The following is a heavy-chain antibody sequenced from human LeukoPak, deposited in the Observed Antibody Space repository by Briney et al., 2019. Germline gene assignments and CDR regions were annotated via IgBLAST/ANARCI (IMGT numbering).Heavy chain of an antibody. CDR1: GGSISSYY. Sequence: ADTLSLTCSVSGGSISSYYSSWIRQPAGEGLEWIGRIYTSESNNYNSPLKSRVTMSVDTSKNQFSLKLSSVSAADTAVYYCARGKAAAADFDYSGQGTLVTVSS. CDR2: IYTSESN. D-gene: IGHD6-13*01. J-gene: IGHJ4*02. V-gene: IGHV4-4*07. CDR3: ARGKAAAADFDY.